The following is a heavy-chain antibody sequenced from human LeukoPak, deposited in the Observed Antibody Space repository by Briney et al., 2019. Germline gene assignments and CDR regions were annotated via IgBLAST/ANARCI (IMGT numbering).Heavy chain of an antibody. V-gene: IGHV1-2*02. CDR3: ARSGYAKGWFDP. D-gene: IGHD5-12*01. CDR1: GGTFSSYA. Sequence: ASVKVSCKASGGTFSSYAISWVRQAPGQGLEWMGWINPNSGGTNYAQKFQGRVTMTRDTSISTAYMELSRLRSDDTAVYYCARSGYAKGWFDPWGQGTLVTVSS. CDR2: INPNSGGT. J-gene: IGHJ5*02.